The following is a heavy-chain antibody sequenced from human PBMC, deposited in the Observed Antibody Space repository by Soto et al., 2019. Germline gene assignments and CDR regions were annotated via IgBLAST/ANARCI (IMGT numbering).Heavy chain of an antibody. CDR2: ISAYNGNT. CDR3: ARETYYYDSSGYPLSNAFDI. V-gene: IGHV1-18*04. J-gene: IGHJ3*02. D-gene: IGHD3-22*01. CDR1: GYTFTSYG. Sequence: ASVKVSCNASGYTFTSYGISWVRQAPGQGLEWMGWISAYNGNTNYAQKLQGRVTMTTDTSTSTAYMELRSLRSDDTAVYYCARETYYYDSSGYPLSNAFDIWGQGTMVTVS.